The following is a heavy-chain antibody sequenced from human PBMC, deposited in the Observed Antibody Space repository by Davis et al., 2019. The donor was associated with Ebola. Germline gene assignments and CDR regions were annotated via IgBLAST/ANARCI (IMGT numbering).Heavy chain of an antibody. CDR1: GFTFSGYW. J-gene: IGHJ5*02. CDR3: ARDKGAAHNWFDP. CDR2: IKQDGTEK. V-gene: IGHV3-7*01. D-gene: IGHD4/OR15-4a*01. Sequence: GESLKISCAASGFTFSGYWMSWVRQPSGKALEWVANIKQDGTEKYYVDSVKGRFTISRDNAKNSVYLQMSSLRDEDTAVYYCARDKGAAHNWFDPWGQGTLVTVSS.